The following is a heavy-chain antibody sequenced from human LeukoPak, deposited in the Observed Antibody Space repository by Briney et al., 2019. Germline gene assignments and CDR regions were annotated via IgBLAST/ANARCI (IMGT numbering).Heavy chain of an antibody. J-gene: IGHJ4*02. D-gene: IGHD3-22*01. V-gene: IGHV3-74*01. Sequence: QPGGSLRLSCAASGFTFISYWMHWVRQAPGKGLVWVSRINSDGSTTSYAASVKGRFTISRDTAKNTLYLQMNSLRAEDTAVYYCARGRHYYDSSAYYYWGQGTLVTVSS. CDR2: INSDGSTT. CDR3: ARGRHYYDSSAYYY. CDR1: GFTFISYW.